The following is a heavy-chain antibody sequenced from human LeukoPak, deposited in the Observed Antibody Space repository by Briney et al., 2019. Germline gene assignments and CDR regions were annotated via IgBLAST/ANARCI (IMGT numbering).Heavy chain of an antibody. CDR1: GGTFSTFG. D-gene: IGHD2-15*01. CDR3: AGVRRYCSGGSCYSEFVY. CDR2: IIPIFGTA. J-gene: IGHJ4*02. Sequence: VASVKVSCKASGGTFSTFGISWVRQAPGQGLEWMGGIIPIFGTANYAQKFQGRVTITADESTSTAYMELSSLRSEDTAVYYCAGVRRYCSGGSCYSEFVYWGQGTLVTVSS. V-gene: IGHV1-69*13.